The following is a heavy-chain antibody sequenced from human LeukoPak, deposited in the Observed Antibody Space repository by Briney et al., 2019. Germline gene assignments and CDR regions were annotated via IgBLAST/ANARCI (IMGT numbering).Heavy chain of an antibody. V-gene: IGHV3-30*03. D-gene: IGHD5-18*01. J-gene: IGHJ4*02. CDR1: GFTFSSYG. Sequence: GGSLRLSCAASGFTFSSYGMHWVRQAPGKGLEWVAVISYDGSNKYYADSVKGRFTISRDNSKNTLHLQMNSLRAEDTAVYYCARDSGGYSYGYDYFDYWGQGTLVTVSS. CDR2: ISYDGSNK. CDR3: ARDSGGYSYGYDYFDY.